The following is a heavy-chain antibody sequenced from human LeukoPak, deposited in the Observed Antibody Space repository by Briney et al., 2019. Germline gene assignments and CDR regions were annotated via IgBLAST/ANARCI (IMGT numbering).Heavy chain of an antibody. CDR3: ATGIDVVIAAPAY. J-gene: IGHJ4*02. CDR2: IWHDGSLK. D-gene: IGHD6-13*01. Sequence: GGSLRLSCAASGFRFGAFSMHWVRQAPGKGPEWLGIIWHDGSLKYYVDSVKGRFSISRDNSKNTVYLQMNSLKPDDTAMYYCATGIDVVIAAPAYWGQGALVVVSS. V-gene: IGHV3-33*03. CDR1: GFRFGAFS.